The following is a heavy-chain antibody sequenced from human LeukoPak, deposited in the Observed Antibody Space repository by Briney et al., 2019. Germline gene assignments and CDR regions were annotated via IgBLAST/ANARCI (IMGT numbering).Heavy chain of an antibody. V-gene: IGHV4-38-2*01. CDR1: GYSISIGLY. D-gene: IGHD3-16*01. CDR3: ARHVSFGTYYFDS. CDR2: VFHSGKT. Sequence: SETLSLTCAVSGYSISIGLYWAWIRPPPGKGLEWIGSVFHSGKTSYNSSLKSRVTMSADTSKNQFSLRLRSVTAADTAVYYCARHVSFGTYYFDSWGQGTPFTVSS. J-gene: IGHJ4*02.